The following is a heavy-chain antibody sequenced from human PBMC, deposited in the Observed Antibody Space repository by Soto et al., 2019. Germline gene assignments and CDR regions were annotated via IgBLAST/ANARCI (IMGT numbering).Heavy chain of an antibody. J-gene: IGHJ1*01. CDR2: ISAYNGNT. CDR3: ARSDTSSWSGDFQH. V-gene: IGHV1-18*01. D-gene: IGHD6-13*01. Sequence: QVQLVQSGAXXXKPGASVXXXXXASGYTFTTYGISWVRQAPGQGLEWMGWISAYNGNTNYAQKVQGRVTMTTDTSTSTAYMDLRSLTSDDTAVYYCARSDTSSWSGDFQHWGQGTLVTVSS. CDR1: GYTFTTYG.